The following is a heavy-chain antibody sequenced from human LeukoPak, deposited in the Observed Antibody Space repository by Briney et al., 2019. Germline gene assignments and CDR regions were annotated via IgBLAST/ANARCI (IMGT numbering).Heavy chain of an antibody. CDR2: IIPIFGTA. CDR1: GYTLTELS. V-gene: IGHV1-69*05. D-gene: IGHD3-10*01. J-gene: IGHJ4*02. Sequence: SVKVSCKVSGYTLTELSMHWVRQAPGQGLEWMGGIIPIFGTANYAQKFQGRVTITTDESTSTAYMELSSLRSEDTAVYYCMMYYYGSGSYSNFDYWGQGTLVTVSS. CDR3: MMYYYGSGSYSNFDY.